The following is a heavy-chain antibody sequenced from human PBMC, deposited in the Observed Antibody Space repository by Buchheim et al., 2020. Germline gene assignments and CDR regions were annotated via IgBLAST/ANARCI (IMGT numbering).Heavy chain of an antibody. J-gene: IGHJ4*02. Sequence: QVQLQESGPGLVKPSQTLSLTCTVSGGSISSGDYYWSWIRQPPGKGLEWIGYIYYSGSTYYNPSLKSRVTISVDTSKNQFSLKLSFVTAADTAVYYCASEKSLGYCSGGSCYRELYFDYWGQGTL. CDR3: ASEKSLGYCSGGSCYRELYFDY. CDR1: GGSISSGDYY. D-gene: IGHD2-15*01. CDR2: IYYSGST. V-gene: IGHV4-30-4*01.